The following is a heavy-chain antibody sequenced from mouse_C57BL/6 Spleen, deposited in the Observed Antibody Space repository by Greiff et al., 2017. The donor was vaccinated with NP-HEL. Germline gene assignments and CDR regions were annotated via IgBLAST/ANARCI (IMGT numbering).Heavy chain of an antibody. Sequence: EVKLMESEGGLVQPGSSMKLSCTASGFTFSDYYMAWVRPVPEKGLEWVANINYDGSSTYYLDSLKIRFIISRDNAKNILYLQMSSLKSEDTATYYCARDRANWDVRWYFDVWGTGTTVTVSS. D-gene: IGHD4-1*01. CDR2: INYDGSST. V-gene: IGHV5-16*01. CDR3: ARDRANWDVRWYFDV. CDR1: GFTFSDYY. J-gene: IGHJ1*03.